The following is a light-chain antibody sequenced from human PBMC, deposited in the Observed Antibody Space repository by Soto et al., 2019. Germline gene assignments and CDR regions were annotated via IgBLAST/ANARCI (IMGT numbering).Light chain of an antibody. J-gene: IGKJ1*01. CDR1: QSISSY. Sequence: DIQMTQSPSSLSASVGDRVTITCRASQSISSYLNWYQQKPGKAPKLLIYAASSLQSGVQSRFSGSGSGTDFTVTISRLQPEDFATYYCQQSYSNPWTFGQGTKVEIK. CDR3: QQSYSNPWT. CDR2: AAS. V-gene: IGKV1-39*01.